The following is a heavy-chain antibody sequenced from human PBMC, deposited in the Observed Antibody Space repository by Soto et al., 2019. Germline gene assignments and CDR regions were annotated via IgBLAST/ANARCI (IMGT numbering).Heavy chain of an antibody. CDR2: IKQDGSEK. CDR1: GFTFSSYW. J-gene: IGHJ3*02. V-gene: IGHV3-7*01. Sequence: GGSLRLSCAASGFTFSSYWMSWVRQAPGKGLEWVANIKQDGSEKYYVDSVKGRFTISRDNAKNSLYLQMNSLRAEGTAVYYCARAAATDAFDIWGQGTMVTVSS. CDR3: ARAAATDAFDI. D-gene: IGHD2-15*01.